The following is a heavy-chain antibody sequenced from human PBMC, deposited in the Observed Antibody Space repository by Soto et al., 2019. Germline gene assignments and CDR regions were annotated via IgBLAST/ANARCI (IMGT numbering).Heavy chain of an antibody. D-gene: IGHD5-12*01. CDR3: ARRGGYSGYDFEDGDYYYGMDV. CDR1: GYSFTSYW. CDR2: IYPGDSDT. Sequence: PGESLKISCKGSGYSFTSYWIGWVRQMPGKGLEWMGIIYPGDSDTRYSPSFQGQVTISADKSISTAYLQWSSLKASDTAMYYCARRGGYSGYDFEDGDYYYGMDVWGQGTTVTVSS. J-gene: IGHJ6*02. V-gene: IGHV5-51*01.